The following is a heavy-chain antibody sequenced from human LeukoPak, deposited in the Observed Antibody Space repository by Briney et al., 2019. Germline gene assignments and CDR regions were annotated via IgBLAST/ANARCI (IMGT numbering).Heavy chain of an antibody. D-gene: IGHD4-11*01. V-gene: IGHV4-34*01. Sequence: SETLSLTCAVYGGSFSGYYWSWIRQPPGKGLEWIGEINHSRSTNYNPSLKSRVTISVDTSKNQFSLKLSSVTAADTAVYYCARDYSNYAYYYYGMDVWGQGTTVTVSS. J-gene: IGHJ6*02. CDR1: GGSFSGYY. CDR2: INHSRST. CDR3: ARDYSNYAYYYYGMDV.